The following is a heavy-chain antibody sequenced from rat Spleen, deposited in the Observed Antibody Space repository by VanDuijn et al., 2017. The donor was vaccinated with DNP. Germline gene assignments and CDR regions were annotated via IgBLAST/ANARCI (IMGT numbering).Heavy chain of an antibody. CDR2: INYYGDSN. J-gene: IGHJ2*01. CDR1: GFTFSDYY. CDR3: ARHVLPLRVWDY. Sequence: EVQLVESGGGLVQPGRSLKLSCAASGFTFSDYYMAWVRQAPAKGLEWVAYINYYGDSNYNGDSVKGRFTIYRDNAKSTLYLQMNSLRSEDMATYYCARHVLPLRVWDYWGQGVMVTVSS. D-gene: IGHD1-4*01. V-gene: IGHV5-22*01.